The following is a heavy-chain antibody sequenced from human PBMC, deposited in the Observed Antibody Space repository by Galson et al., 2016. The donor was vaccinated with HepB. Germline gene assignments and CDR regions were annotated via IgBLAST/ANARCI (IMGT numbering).Heavy chain of an antibody. CDR1: GDFINGYS. D-gene: IGHD2-2*01. V-gene: IGHV4-59*08. CDR3: PRHGRHLLMCLDV. Sequence: SETLSPTCTLSGDFINGYSWAWIRQPPGRGLEYLGHIPHTGATSYNPSLNSRLRMSVDTPKNQFSLRLSSVTVAAPAVYSFPRHGRHLLMCLDVWGQGSTVTVSS. CDR2: IPHTGAT. J-gene: IGHJ6*02.